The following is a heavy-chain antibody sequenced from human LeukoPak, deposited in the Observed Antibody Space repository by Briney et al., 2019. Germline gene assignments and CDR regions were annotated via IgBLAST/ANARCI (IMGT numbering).Heavy chain of an antibody. CDR1: GCTFSSYA. D-gene: IGHD2-2*01. CDR3: AKDGGSMYQLLPYYFDY. J-gene: IGHJ4*02. V-gene: IGHV3-23*01. CDR2: ISGSGGST. Sequence: GGSLRLSCAASGCTFSSYAMSWVRQAPGKGLEWVSAISGSGGSTYYADSVKGRFTISRDNSKNTLYLQMNSLRAEDTAVYDCAKDGGSMYQLLPYYFDYWGQGTLVTVSS.